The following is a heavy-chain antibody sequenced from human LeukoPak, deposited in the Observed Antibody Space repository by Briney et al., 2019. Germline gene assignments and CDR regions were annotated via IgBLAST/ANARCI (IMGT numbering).Heavy chain of an antibody. CDR2: VSGSGSEI. D-gene: IGHD6-19*01. V-gene: IGHV3-48*03. Sequence: PGGSLRLSCAASGFTFNNFEMNWVRQAPGKGLEWIAYVSGSGSEIQYGDPVKGRFTISRDNAKSSVYLQMDSLRAEDMALYYCARVRAVAGTEVLYYFDYWGQGTLVTVSS. CDR3: ARVRAVAGTEVLYYFDY. J-gene: IGHJ4*02. CDR1: GFTFNNFE.